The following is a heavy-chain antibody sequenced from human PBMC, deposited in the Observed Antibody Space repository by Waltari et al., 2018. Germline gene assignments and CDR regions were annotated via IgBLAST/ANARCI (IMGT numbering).Heavy chain of an antibody. J-gene: IGHJ3*02. CDR2: ISSSSSYI. CDR3: ARESATVVPPGAFDI. CDR1: GFTFSSYS. Sequence: GQLVESGGGLVKPGGSLRLSCAASGFTFSSYSMNWVRQAPGKGLEWVSSISSSSSYIYYADSVKGRFTISRDNAKNSLYLQMNSLRAEDTAVYYCARESATVVPPGAFDIWGQGTMVTVSS. V-gene: IGHV3-21*01. D-gene: IGHD4-17*01.